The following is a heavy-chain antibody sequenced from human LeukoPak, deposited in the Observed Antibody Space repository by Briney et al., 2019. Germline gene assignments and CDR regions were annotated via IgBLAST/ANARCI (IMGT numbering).Heavy chain of an antibody. V-gene: IGHV3-23*01. CDR1: GFTFTNYA. Sequence: PGGSLRLSCAASGFTFTNYAMSWVRQAPGKGLEWVSAISGSGGRTYYADSMRGRFTISRDNSKSTVYVQMSSLRAEDTAVYFCVVVSYCAVDCYDYWGQGTLVTVSS. CDR2: ISGSGGRT. D-gene: IGHD2-21*01. J-gene: IGHJ4*02. CDR3: VVVSYCAVDCYDY.